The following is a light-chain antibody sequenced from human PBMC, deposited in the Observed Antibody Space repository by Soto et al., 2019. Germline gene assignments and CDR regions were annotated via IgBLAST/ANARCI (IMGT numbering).Light chain of an antibody. CDR3: QQYGSSPPYT. V-gene: IGKV3-20*01. Sequence: EIVLTQSPGALSLSPGERATLSSRASHSVSSSYLAWYQQKPGQAPRLLIYGAFSRATGIPDRFSGSGSGTDFTLTISRLEPEDFAVYYCQQYGSSPPYTFGPGTKVDIK. CDR1: HSVSSSY. CDR2: GAF. J-gene: IGKJ3*01.